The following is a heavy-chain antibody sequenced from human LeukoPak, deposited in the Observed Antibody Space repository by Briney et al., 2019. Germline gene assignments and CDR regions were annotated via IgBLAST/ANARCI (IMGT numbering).Heavy chain of an antibody. J-gene: IGHJ4*02. CDR2: INPSGGST. CDR1: GYTFTSYY. D-gene: IGHD1-26*01. V-gene: IGHV1-46*01. Sequence: ASVKVSCKASGYTFTSYYMRWVRQAPGQGLEWMGIINPSGGSTSYAQKFPGRVTMTRDTSTSTVYMELSSLRSEDTAVYYCARGPRNSGSYGRFDYWGQGSLVTVSS. CDR3: ARGPRNSGSYGRFDY.